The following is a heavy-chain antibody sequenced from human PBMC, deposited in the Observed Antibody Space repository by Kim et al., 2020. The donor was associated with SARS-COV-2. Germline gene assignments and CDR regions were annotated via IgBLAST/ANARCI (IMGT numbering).Heavy chain of an antibody. CDR1: GFTFSSYG. D-gene: IGHD6-19*01. Sequence: GGSLRLSCAASGFTFSSYGMHWVRQAPGKGLEWVAVIWYDGSNKYYADSVKGRFTISRDNSKNTLYLQMNSLRAEDTAVYYCARSRSRGWAVDAFDIWGQGTMVTVSS. J-gene: IGHJ3*02. CDR2: IWYDGSNK. V-gene: IGHV3-33*01. CDR3: ARSRSRGWAVDAFDI.